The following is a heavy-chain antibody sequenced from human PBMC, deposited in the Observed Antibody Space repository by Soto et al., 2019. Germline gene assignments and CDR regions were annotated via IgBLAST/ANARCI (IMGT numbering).Heavy chain of an antibody. J-gene: IGHJ3*02. V-gene: IGHV4-34*01. CDR1: GGSFSGYY. Sequence: SETLSLTCAVYGGSFSGYYWSWIRQPPGKGLEWIGEINHSGSTNYNPSLKSRVTISVDTSKNQFSLKLSSVTAADTAVYYCARSQVVGATSDFDIWGQGTMVT. D-gene: IGHD1-26*01. CDR2: INHSGST. CDR3: ARSQVVGATSDFDI.